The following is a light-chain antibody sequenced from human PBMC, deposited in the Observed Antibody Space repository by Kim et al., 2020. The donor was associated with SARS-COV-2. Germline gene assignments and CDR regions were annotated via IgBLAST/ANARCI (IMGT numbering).Light chain of an antibody. J-gene: IGLJ3*02. CDR3: SAWDSSLSAWV. V-gene: IGLV10-54*01. Sequence: RQSANRTCTGNRYDVGNQGTDWLQQHKGHPPKLLSYRNDNRPSGISARLAASRSGSTASLTITGLQPEDEADYYCSAWDSSLSAWVFGGGTQLTVL. CDR1: RYDVGNQG. CDR2: RND.